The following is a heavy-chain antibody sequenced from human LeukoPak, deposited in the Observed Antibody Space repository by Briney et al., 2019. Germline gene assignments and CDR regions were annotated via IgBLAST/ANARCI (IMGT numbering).Heavy chain of an antibody. CDR3: ARSGDYYDSSGYSG. Sequence: KPSETLSLTCTVYGGSISSSSYYWGWIRQPPGKGLEWIGSIYYSGSTYYNPSLKSRVTISVDTSKNQFSLKLSSVTAADTAVYYCARSGDYYDSSGYSGWGQGTLVTVSS. V-gene: IGHV4-39*01. CDR2: IYYSGST. J-gene: IGHJ4*02. CDR1: GGSISSSSYY. D-gene: IGHD3-22*01.